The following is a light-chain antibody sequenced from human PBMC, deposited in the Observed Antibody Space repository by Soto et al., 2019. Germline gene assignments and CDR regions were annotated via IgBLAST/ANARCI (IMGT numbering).Light chain of an antibody. Sequence: QSVLTQPPSGSAAPGQRVTISCSGSDSNIGNNAVSWYQQLPGTAPKLLIYENDKRPSGVPDRFSGSKSDTSATLGITGLQTGDEADYYCGTWDTSLSAWVFGGGTKVTVL. CDR3: GTWDTSLSAWV. V-gene: IGLV1-51*01. CDR1: DSNIGNNA. J-gene: IGLJ3*02. CDR2: END.